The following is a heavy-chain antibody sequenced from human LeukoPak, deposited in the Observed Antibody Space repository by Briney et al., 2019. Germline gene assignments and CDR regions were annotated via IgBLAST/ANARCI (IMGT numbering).Heavy chain of an antibody. V-gene: IGHV4-59*08. J-gene: IGHJ4*02. CDR2: IYYRGST. CDR1: GGSISNYY. CDR3: ARVHSGYDFGNRKYYYFDY. D-gene: IGHD5-12*01. Sequence: SEALSLTCTVSGGSISNYYWSWIRQPPGKGLEWIGYIYYRGSTNYNPSLKSRVTISVDTSKNQFSLKLSSVTAADTAVYYCARVHSGYDFGNRKYYYFDYWGQGTLVTVSS.